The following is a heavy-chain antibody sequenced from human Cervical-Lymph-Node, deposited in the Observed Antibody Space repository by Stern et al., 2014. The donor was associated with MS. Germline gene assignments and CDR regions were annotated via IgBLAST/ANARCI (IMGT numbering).Heavy chain of an antibody. Sequence: QLQESGPGLVKPSETLSLTCTVSGGSVSSVSYYWSWIRQPPGKGLEWIGYIYYSGGTNYNPSLKSRVTISVDTSKNQFSLKLSSVTAADTAVYYCARESYSGNGFWFDPWGQGTLATVSS. D-gene: IGHD5-12*01. J-gene: IGHJ5*02. CDR3: ARESYSGNGFWFDP. CDR1: GGSVSSVSYY. V-gene: IGHV4-61*01. CDR2: IYYSGGT.